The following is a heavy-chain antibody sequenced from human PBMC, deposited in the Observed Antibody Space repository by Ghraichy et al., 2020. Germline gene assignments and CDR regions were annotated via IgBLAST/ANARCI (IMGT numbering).Heavy chain of an antibody. CDR1: GGSISSGGYS. CDR2: IYYSGST. J-gene: IGHJ4*02. CDR3: ARDLANAGYFDY. Sequence: SETLSLTCAVSGGSISSGGYSWTWIRQPPGKGLEWIGYIYYSGSTYYKPSLKSRVTISVDTSKNQFFLKLTSVTAADTAVYYCARDLANAGYFDYWGQGILVTVSS. V-gene: IGHV4-30-4*07.